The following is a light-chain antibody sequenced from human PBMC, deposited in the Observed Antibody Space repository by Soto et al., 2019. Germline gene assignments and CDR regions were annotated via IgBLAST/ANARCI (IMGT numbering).Light chain of an antibody. CDR3: QHYGSSPPLT. CDR2: GAS. Sequence: EFVLTQSPGTLSLSPGDRATLSCRASQTISSSFLAWYQQKPGQAPRLLIYGASRRPTGVPDRFSGSGSGTYFTLIISGLRPEDFAVYYCQHYGSSPPLTFGGGTKVEI. V-gene: IGKV3-20*01. CDR1: QTISSSF. J-gene: IGKJ4*01.